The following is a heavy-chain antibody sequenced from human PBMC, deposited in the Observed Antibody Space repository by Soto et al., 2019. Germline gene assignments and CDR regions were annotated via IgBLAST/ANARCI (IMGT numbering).Heavy chain of an antibody. CDR3: ARXLSIFGVVNPSASWFDP. D-gene: IGHD3-3*01. CDR2: INPSGGST. J-gene: IGHJ5*02. CDR1: GYTFTSYY. V-gene: IGHV1-46*01. Sequence: VKVSCKASGYTFTSYYMHWVRQAPGQGLEWMGIINPSGGSTSYAQKFQGRVTMTRDTSTSTVYMELSSLRSEDTAVYYCARXLSIFGVVNPSASWFDPWGQGTLVTVSS.